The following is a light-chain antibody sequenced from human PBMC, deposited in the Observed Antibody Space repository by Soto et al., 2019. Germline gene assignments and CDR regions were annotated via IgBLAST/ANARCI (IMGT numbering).Light chain of an antibody. Sequence: QSALTQPPSASASLGQSVTNFPTGTSSGVGAYNYLSWYQQHPGRAAKLMIYEVTRRPSGVPDRFSGSKSGNTASLNVSGLQAEDEADYYCCSYADNTDYVFGTGTKVTVL. CDR1: SSGVGAYNY. CDR2: EVT. CDR3: CSYADNTDYV. J-gene: IGLJ1*01. V-gene: IGLV2-8*01.